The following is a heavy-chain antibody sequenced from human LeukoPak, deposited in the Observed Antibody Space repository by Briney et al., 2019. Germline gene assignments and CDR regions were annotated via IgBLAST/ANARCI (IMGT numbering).Heavy chain of an antibody. Sequence: GGSLRLSCAASGFTFSGFWMHWVRQAPGKGLVWVSRISSDGSSTSYADSVKGRSTISRDNAKNTLYLQMNSLRAEDTAVYYCARERTSGWDAFDFWGQGTLVTVAS. J-gene: IGHJ4*02. D-gene: IGHD6-19*01. CDR2: ISSDGSST. CDR1: GFTFSGFW. V-gene: IGHV3-74*01. CDR3: ARERTSGWDAFDF.